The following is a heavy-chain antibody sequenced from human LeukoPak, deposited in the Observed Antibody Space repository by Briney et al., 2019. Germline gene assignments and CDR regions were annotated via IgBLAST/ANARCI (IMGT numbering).Heavy chain of an antibody. J-gene: IGHJ4*02. D-gene: IGHD6-19*01. CDR2: INSVGSST. CDR1: GFTFSTYW. Sequence: GVSLRLSCAASGFTFSTYWMHWVRQAPGTGLVWVSLINSVGSSTNYADSVKGRFTISRDNAKNTLYLQMNSLRAEDTAVYYCATDVPAGTIFGYWGQGTLVTVSS. V-gene: IGHV3-74*01. CDR3: ATDVPAGTIFGY.